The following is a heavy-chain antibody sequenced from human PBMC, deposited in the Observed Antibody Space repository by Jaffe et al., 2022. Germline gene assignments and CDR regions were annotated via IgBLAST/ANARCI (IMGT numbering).Heavy chain of an antibody. CDR1: GFTFDDYA. J-gene: IGHJ3*02. V-gene: IGHV3-9*01. CDR2: ISWNSGSI. Sequence: EVQLVESGGGLVQPGRSLRLSCAASGFTFDDYAMHWVRQAPGKGLEWVSGISWNSGSIGYADSVKGRFTISRDNAKNSLYLQMNSLRAEDTALYYCAKDLYGKKNSGYDAFDIWGQGTMVTVSS. CDR3: AKDLYGKKNSGYDAFDI. D-gene: IGHD5-12*01.